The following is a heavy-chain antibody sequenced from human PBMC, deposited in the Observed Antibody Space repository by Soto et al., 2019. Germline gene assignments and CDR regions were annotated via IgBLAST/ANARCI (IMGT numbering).Heavy chain of an antibody. D-gene: IGHD6-19*01. CDR2: IWYDGSNK. CDR1: GFTFSSYG. Sequence: QVQLVESGGGVVQPGRSLRLSCAASGFTFSSYGMHWVRQAPGKGLEWVAVIWYDGSNKYYADSVKGPFTISRDNSKNTLYLQMNSLRAEDTPVYYCQRYPDSSGWFRMGYYFDYWGQGTLGTVSS. CDR3: QRYPDSSGWFRMGYYFDY. V-gene: IGHV3-33*01. J-gene: IGHJ4*02.